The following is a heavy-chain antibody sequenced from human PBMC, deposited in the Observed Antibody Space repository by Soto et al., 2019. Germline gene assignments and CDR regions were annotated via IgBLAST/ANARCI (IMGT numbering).Heavy chain of an antibody. J-gene: IGHJ4*02. CDR3: AKVLGLCGGNPGDVFYFEC. CDR1: GFTFSSYA. D-gene: IGHD2-15*01. Sequence: GWSFRLSCAASGFTFSSYAMSLVRQAPGKGLEWGSSISGSGGSTYYADCVKGRFTISRDKSKNTLYLQMNSLRAEDTAVYYCAKVLGLCGGNPGDVFYFECWGKGTLVPASS. V-gene: IGHV3-23*01. CDR2: ISGSGGST.